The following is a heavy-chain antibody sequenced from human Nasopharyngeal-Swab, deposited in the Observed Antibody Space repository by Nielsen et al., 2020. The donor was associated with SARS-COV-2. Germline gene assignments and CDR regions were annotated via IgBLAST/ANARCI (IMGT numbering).Heavy chain of an antibody. CDR1: GGTFKNYA. D-gene: IGHD3-16*01. CDR2: INPNFGTT. V-gene: IGHV1-69*13. Sequence: SVKVSCKVSGGTFKNYAISWVRQAPGQGLEWMGGINPNFGTTNYAHKFQDRAKITADQSTRTAYMELSSLRSDDTAVYYCARGAFGLGHSWFDPWGQGTLVTVSS. CDR3: ARGAFGLGHSWFDP. J-gene: IGHJ5*02.